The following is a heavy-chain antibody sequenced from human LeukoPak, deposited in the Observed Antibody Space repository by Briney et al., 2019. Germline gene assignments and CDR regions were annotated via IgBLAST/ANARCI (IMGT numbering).Heavy chain of an antibody. CDR1: GFTFSSYD. CDR3: ARAAYYGSGSYVSYYFDY. CDR2: IGTAGDQ. J-gene: IGHJ4*02. Sequence: GGSLRLSCAASGFTFSSYDMHWVRQATGKGLEWVSAIGTAGDQYYPGSVKGRFTISRENAKNSLYLQMNSLRAGDTAVYYCARAAYYGSGSYVSYYFDYWGQGTLVTVSS. D-gene: IGHD3-10*01. V-gene: IGHV3-13*05.